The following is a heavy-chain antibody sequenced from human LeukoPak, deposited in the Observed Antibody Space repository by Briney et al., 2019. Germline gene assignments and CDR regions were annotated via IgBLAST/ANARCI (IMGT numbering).Heavy chain of an antibody. Sequence: SETLSLTCTVSGGSISSYYWSWIRQPPGKGLEWIGYIYYSGSTNYNPSLKSRVTISVDTSKNQFSLKLSSVTAADTAVYYCARAGSSGWSEDAFDIWGQGTMVTVPS. V-gene: IGHV4-59*01. J-gene: IGHJ3*02. CDR2: IYYSGST. CDR1: GGSISSYY. D-gene: IGHD6-19*01. CDR3: ARAGSSGWSEDAFDI.